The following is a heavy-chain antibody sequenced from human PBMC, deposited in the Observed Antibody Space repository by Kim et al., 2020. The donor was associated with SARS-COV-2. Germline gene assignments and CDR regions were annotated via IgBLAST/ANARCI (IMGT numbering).Heavy chain of an antibody. CDR2: IYYSGST. D-gene: IGHD2-2*02. CDR1: GGSISSGGYY. J-gene: IGHJ4*02. Sequence: SETLSLICTVSGGSISSGGYYWSWIRQHPGKGLEWIGYIYYSGSTYYNPSLKSRVTISVDTSKNQFSLKLSSVTAADTAVYYCARYVVPAAIGYDYWGQGTLVTVSS. V-gene: IGHV4-31*03. CDR3: ARYVVPAAIGYDY.